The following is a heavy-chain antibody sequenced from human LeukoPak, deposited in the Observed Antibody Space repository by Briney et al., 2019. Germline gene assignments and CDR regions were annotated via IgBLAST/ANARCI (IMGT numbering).Heavy chain of an antibody. J-gene: IGHJ4*02. CDR1: GFTFSNYA. D-gene: IGHD4/OR15-4a*01. CDR3: ARTNYPYYFDY. CDR2: VNSDGSST. V-gene: IGHV3-74*01. Sequence: GGSPRLSCAASGFTFSNYAMSWVRQAPGKGLEWVSHVNSDGSSTSYADSVKGRFTISRDNAKNTLYLQMNSLRAEDTAVYYCARTNYPYYFDYWGQGTLVTVSS.